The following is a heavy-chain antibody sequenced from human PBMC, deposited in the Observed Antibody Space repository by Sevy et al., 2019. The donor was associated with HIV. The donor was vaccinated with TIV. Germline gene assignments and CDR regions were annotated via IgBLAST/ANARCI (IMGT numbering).Heavy chain of an antibody. V-gene: IGHV1-18*01. CDR1: GYIFTSYG. J-gene: IGHJ4*02. CDR2: INGHNGNT. D-gene: IGHD3-22*01. Sequence: VTVKVSCKASGYIFTSYGISWVRQAPRQGLEWMGWINGHNGNTNYVQNLQGRVTMTTDRSTNTAYMELRSRRSDDTAMYYCARDCYDGSGYQRGLFDFWGQGTLVTVSS. CDR3: ARDCYDGSGYQRGLFDF.